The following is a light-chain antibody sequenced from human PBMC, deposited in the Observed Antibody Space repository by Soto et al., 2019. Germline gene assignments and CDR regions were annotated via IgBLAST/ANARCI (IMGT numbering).Light chain of an antibody. CDR3: QQYDTFRT. J-gene: IGKJ1*01. V-gene: IGKV1-33*01. CDR1: QDIRKY. CDR2: DAS. Sequence: DIQMTQSPSSLSASVGDRVTITCQASQDIRKYLNWYQQKPGKAPKLLIYDASNLEAGVPSRFSGSGSGTDFTFTITTLQPEDIATYYCQQYDTFRTFGQGTKVEIK.